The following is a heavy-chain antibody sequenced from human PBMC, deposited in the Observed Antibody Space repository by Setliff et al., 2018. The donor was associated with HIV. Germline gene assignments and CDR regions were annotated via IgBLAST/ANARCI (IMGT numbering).Heavy chain of an antibody. D-gene: IGHD3-16*02. J-gene: IGHJ3*02. Sequence: TLSLTCTVSGGSINNGAYYWSWIRHQPGRGLEWIGSIYYNGITHYNPSLKSRLSISIDTSKNQFYLQLNSVTAADTSVFYCAREIVRVALDIWGPGTAVTVSS. CDR2: IYYNGIT. CDR1: GGSINNGAYY. V-gene: IGHV4-31*03. CDR3: AREIVRVALDI.